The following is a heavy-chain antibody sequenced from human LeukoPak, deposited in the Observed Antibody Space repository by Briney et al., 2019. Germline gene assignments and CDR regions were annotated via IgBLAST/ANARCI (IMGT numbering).Heavy chain of an antibody. V-gene: IGHV3-30*04. D-gene: IGHD6-6*01. CDR1: GFTFSSYA. Sequence: PGGSLRLSCAASGFTFSSYAMHWVRQSPGKGLEWLAVISYDGRNKYYADSVKGRFTISRDNSKNTVYLQMNSLTAEDTAVYYCARAFSSDHYYYYGMDVWGQGTTVTVSS. CDR2: ISYDGRNK. CDR3: ARAFSSDHYYYYGMDV. J-gene: IGHJ6*02.